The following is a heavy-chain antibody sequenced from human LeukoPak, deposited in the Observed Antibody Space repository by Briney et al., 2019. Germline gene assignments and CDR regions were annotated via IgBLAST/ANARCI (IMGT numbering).Heavy chain of an antibody. CDR3: ARVFTVKNELDY. V-gene: IGHV1-18*01. D-gene: IGHD4-17*01. J-gene: IGHJ4*02. CDR2: ISAYNGHR. Sequence: ASVKVSCKASGYTFTSYGITWVRQAPGQGLEWMGWISAYNGHRNYSQKLQGRVTMTIDISTSTAYMDLRSLKSDDTAVYYCARVFTVKNELDYWGQGTLVTVSS. CDR1: GYTFTSYG.